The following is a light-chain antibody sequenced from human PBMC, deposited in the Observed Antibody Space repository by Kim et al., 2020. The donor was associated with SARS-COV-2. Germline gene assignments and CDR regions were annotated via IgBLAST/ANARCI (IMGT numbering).Light chain of an antibody. CDR1: QSLVHSDGNTY. CDR3: MQGSHWPPA. J-gene: IGKJ1*01. Sequence: DVVMAQSPLSLPVTLGQPASISCTSSQSLVHSDGNTYLTWFQQRPGQSPRRLIYKVSNRDPVVSDRFSGSGSDTHFTLRISRVEAEDVGVYYCMQGSHWPPAFGQGTKVDIK. V-gene: IGKV2-30*02. CDR2: KVS.